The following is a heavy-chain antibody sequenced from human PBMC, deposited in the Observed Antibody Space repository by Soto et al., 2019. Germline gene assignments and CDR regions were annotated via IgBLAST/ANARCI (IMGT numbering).Heavy chain of an antibody. Sequence: ASVKVSCKASGYTFTSYAMHWVRQAPGQRLEWMGWINAGNGNTKYSQKFQGRVTITRDTSASTVYMELSSLRSEDTAVYYCAREGSVSSGSYYDYWGQGTLVTVSS. V-gene: IGHV1-3*01. D-gene: IGHD3-10*01. CDR2: INAGNGNT. CDR1: GYTFTSYA. J-gene: IGHJ4*02. CDR3: AREGSVSSGSYYDY.